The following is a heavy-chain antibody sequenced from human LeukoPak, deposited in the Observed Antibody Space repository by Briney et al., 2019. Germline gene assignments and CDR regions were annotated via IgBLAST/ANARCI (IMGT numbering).Heavy chain of an antibody. D-gene: IGHD3-3*01. Sequence: AXVKVSCKTSGYTFIGXYMHWVRQAPGQGLEWMGWINPNSGGTNYAQKFQGRVTMTRDTSISTAYMELSRLRSDDTAVYYCARDRERITIFGVVIINNWFDPWGQGTLVTVSS. V-gene: IGHV1-2*02. CDR2: INPNSGGT. CDR3: ARDRERITIFGVVIINNWFDP. CDR1: GYTFIGXY. J-gene: IGHJ5*02.